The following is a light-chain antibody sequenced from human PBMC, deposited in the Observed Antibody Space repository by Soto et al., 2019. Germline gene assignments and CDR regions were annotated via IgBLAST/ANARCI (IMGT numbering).Light chain of an antibody. CDR2: ANR. CDR3: RSYDRSLSGWI. Sequence: QSALAQPASVSGAPGQRVTISCTGNGSNIGASYDVHWYQQLPGSAPRLLIYANRNRPAGVSDRFSGSKSDTSASLVISGLQADDEADYYCRSYDRSLSGWIFGTGTKVTVL. V-gene: IGLV1-40*01. J-gene: IGLJ1*01. CDR1: GSNIGASYD.